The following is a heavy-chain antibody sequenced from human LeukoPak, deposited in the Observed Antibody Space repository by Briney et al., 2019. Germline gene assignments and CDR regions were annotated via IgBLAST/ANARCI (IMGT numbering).Heavy chain of an antibody. V-gene: IGHV3-74*01. D-gene: IGHD3-9*01. CDR3: ARTIARDWFDP. Sequence: GGSLRLSCAASGFTFSTYWMHWVRQAPGKGLVWVSRITSDGSSTSYADSVKGRFTISRDNAKNTLYLQMNSLRAEDTAVYYCARTIARDWFDPWGQGTLVTVSS. J-gene: IGHJ5*02. CDR2: ITSDGSST. CDR1: GFTFSTYW.